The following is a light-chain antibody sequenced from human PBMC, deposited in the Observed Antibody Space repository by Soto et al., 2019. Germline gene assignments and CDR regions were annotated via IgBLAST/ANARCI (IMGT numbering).Light chain of an antibody. CDR2: WAS. Sequence: DIVMTQSPDSLAVSLGERATINCKSSQSVLYSSNNKNYLAWYQQRAGQPPKLLIYWASTRESGVPDRFSGSASGTDFTLTISSLQAEDVAVYYCQQYYSTPYTFGQGTKLEIK. CDR1: QSVLYSSNNKNY. J-gene: IGKJ2*01. V-gene: IGKV4-1*01. CDR3: QQYYSTPYT.